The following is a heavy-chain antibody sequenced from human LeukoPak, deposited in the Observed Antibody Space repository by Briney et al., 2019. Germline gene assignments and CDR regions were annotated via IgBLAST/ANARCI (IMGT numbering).Heavy chain of an antibody. D-gene: IGHD3-3*01. CDR1: GFTVSSNY. CDR3: ARQGQGYDFWSGRGDAFDI. J-gene: IGHJ3*02. CDR2: IYTSGST. V-gene: IGHV4-4*07. Sequence: PGGSLRLSCAASGFTVSSNYMSWIRQSAGKGLEWIGRIYTSGSTNYNPSLKSRVTISVDTSKNQFSLKLSSVTAADTAVYYCARQGQGYDFWSGRGDAFDIWGQGTMVTVSS.